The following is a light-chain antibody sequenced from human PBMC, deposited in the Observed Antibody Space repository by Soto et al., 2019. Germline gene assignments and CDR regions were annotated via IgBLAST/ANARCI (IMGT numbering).Light chain of an antibody. CDR2: SND. CDR1: SSNIGTNT. Sequence: QSVLTQPPSASGTPGQRVPISCSGSSSNIGTNTVNWYQQLPGTAPKLLIYSNDQRPSGVPDRFSGSKSGTSASLAISGLQSEDEADYYCAAWDNSLSGWVFGGGTKLTVL. V-gene: IGLV1-44*01. CDR3: AAWDNSLSGWV. J-gene: IGLJ3*02.